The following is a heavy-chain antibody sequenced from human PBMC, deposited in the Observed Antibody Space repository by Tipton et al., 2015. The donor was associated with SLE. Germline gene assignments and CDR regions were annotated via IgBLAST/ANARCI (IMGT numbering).Heavy chain of an antibody. CDR3: ARDRSFSVRSTWYDVVDI. D-gene: IGHD6-13*01. Sequence: GSLRLSCEASGFTFSSYWMTWVRQAPGKGLEWVANINGDGRKINYADSVKGRFSISRDNAKNSLYLQMNSLRAEDRAVYFCARDRSFSVRSTWYDVVDIWGQGTTVTVSS. CDR2: INGDGRKI. V-gene: IGHV3-7*03. CDR1: GFTFSSYW. J-gene: IGHJ3*02.